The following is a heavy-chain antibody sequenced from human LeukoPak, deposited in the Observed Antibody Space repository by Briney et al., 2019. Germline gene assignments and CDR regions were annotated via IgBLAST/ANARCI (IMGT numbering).Heavy chain of an antibody. CDR2: INHSGST. V-gene: IGHV4-34*01. CDR1: GGSFSGYY. J-gene: IGHJ5*02. Sequence: ASETLSLTCAVYGGSFSGYYWSWIRQPPGKGLEWIGEINHSGSTNYNPSLKSRVTISVDTSKNQFSLKLSSVTAADTAVYYCASLWFGEFCAVPVCANWFDPWGQGTLVTVSS. CDR3: ASLWFGEFCAVPVCANWFDP. D-gene: IGHD3-10*01.